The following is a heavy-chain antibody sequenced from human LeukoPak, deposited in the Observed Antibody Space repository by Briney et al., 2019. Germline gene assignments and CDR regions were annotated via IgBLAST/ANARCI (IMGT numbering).Heavy chain of an antibody. V-gene: IGHV4-59*12. D-gene: IGHD3-10*01. CDR3: ARRRRGGSGSYYNQKYYFDY. CDR1: GGSISTYY. CDR2: IYYTGST. Sequence: SETLSLTCTVSGGSISTYYWSWIRQPPGKGLEWIGYIYYTGSTSYNPSLKSRVTMSLDASKNQFSLKLSSVTAADTAVYYCARRRRGGSGSYYNQKYYFDYWGQGTLVTVSS. J-gene: IGHJ4*02.